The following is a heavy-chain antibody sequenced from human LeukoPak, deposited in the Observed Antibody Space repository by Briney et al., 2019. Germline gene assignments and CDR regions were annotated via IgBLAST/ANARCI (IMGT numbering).Heavy chain of an antibody. CDR3: AREGSYYGSGSPPLDY. CDR1: GGSFSDYY. Sequence: KASETLSHTCAVYGGSFSDYYWSWIRQLPGKGLEWIGEINHSGTTNYNPSLKTRITISVDTSKNQFSLKLSSVTAADTAVYYCAREGSYYGSGSPPLDYWGQGTLVTVSS. D-gene: IGHD3-10*01. V-gene: IGHV4-34*01. J-gene: IGHJ4*02. CDR2: INHSGTT.